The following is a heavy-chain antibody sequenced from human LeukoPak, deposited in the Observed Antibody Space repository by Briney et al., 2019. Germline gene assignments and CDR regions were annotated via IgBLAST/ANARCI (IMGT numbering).Heavy chain of an antibody. J-gene: IGHJ6*02. CDR3: AKDMSAGYYYGMDV. CDR1: GFTFDDYA. D-gene: IGHD6-19*01. Sequence: GRSLRLSCAASGFTFDDYAMHWVRQAPGKGLEWVSGISWNSGSIGYADSVKGRFTISRDNAKNSLYLQMNSLRAEDTALYYCAKDMSAGYYYGMDVRGQGTTVTVSS. V-gene: IGHV3-9*01. CDR2: ISWNSGSI.